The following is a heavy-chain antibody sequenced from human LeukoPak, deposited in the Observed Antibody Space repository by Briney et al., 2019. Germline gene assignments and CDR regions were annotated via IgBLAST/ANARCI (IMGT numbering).Heavy chain of an antibody. CDR1: GYTFTSYG. J-gene: IGHJ4*02. Sequence: ASVKVSCKASGYTFTSYGTSWVRQAPGQGLEWMGWISAYNGNTNYAQKLQGRVTMTTDTSTSTAYMELRSLRSDDTAVYYCARATRGYSYGLLDYWGQGTLVTVSS. V-gene: IGHV1-18*01. CDR2: ISAYNGNT. D-gene: IGHD5-18*01. CDR3: ARATRGYSYGLLDY.